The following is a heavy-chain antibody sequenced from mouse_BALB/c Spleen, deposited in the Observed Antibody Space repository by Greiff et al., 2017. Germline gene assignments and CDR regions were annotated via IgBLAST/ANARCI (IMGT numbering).Heavy chain of an antibody. J-gene: IGHJ3*01. CDR3: ARGDDGYFAWFAY. CDR1: GYTFTDYV. V-gene: IGHV1-77*01. Sequence: VKLQESGPELVKPGASVKMSCKASGYTFTDYVISWVKQRTGQGLEWIGEIYPGSGSTYYNEKFKGKATLTADKSSNTAYMQLSSLTSEDSAVYYCARGDDGYFAWFAYWGQGTLVTVSA. D-gene: IGHD2-3*01. CDR2: IYPGSGST.